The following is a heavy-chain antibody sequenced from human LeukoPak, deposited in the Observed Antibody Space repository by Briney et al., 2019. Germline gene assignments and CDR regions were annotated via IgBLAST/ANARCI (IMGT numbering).Heavy chain of an antibody. J-gene: IGHJ4*02. D-gene: IGHD3-22*01. CDR2: IKEDGSEK. CDR3: ARGEYYYDGGY. CDR1: GFTFSSYW. V-gene: IGHV3-7*04. Sequence: PGGSLRLSCAVSGFTFSSYWMSCVRQAPGKGLEWVANIKEDGSEKYFVDSVKGRFTISRDNAKNSLYLQMKSLRAEDTAVYYCARGEYYYDGGYWGQGTLVTVSS.